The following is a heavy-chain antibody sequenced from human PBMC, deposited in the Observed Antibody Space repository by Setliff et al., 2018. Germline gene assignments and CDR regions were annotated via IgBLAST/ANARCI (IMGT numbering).Heavy chain of an antibody. CDR1: GYTFSDYW. CDR2: IYPGDSDD. D-gene: IGHD2-15*01. Sequence: GESLKISCRGSGYTFSDYWIGWVRQMPGQGLEWMGIIYPGDSDDRYSPSFRGQVTISVDKSISTAYLQWSRLKASGTATYYCARVVGSDGIGIDYWGQGTVVTVSS. V-gene: IGHV5-51*01. J-gene: IGHJ4*02. CDR3: ARVVGSDGIGIDY.